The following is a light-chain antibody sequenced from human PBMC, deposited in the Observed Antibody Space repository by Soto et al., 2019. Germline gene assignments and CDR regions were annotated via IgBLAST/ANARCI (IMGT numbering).Light chain of an antibody. CDR3: AAWDDSLNGVV. CDR2: SNN. V-gene: IGLV1-44*01. J-gene: IGLJ2*01. Sequence: QSALTQPPSASGTPGQRVTISCSGSRFNIGRNTVNWYQQLPGSAPKLLIYSNNQRPSGVPDRFSGSRSGTSASLAISGLQSEDGADYYCAAWDDSLNGVVFGGGTKLTVL. CDR1: RFNIGRNT.